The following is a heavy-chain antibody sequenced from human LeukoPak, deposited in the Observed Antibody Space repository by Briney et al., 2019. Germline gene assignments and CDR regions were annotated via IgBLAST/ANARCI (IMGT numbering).Heavy chain of an antibody. Sequence: ASVKVSCKASGYTFTSYGIGWVRQAPGQGLEWMGWISAYNGNTNYAQKLQGRVTMTTDTSTSTAYMELRSLRSDDTAVYYCARSYGSGSSIYGMDVWGQGTTVTVSS. CDR1: GYTFTSYG. CDR3: ARSYGSGSSIYGMDV. J-gene: IGHJ6*02. V-gene: IGHV1-18*01. CDR2: ISAYNGNT. D-gene: IGHD3-10*01.